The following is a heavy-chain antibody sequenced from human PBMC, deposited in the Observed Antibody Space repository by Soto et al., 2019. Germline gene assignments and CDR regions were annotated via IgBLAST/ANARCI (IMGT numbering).Heavy chain of an antibody. CDR2: IRSKAYGGTT. J-gene: IGHJ3*01. Sequence: SLRLSCTASGFTFVDYAMSWFRQAPGKGLEWVGFIRSKAYGGTTEYAASVKGRFTISRDDSKSIAYLQMNSLKTEDTAVYYCTRDGPYVAFDFGAKGKMVTVSS. V-gene: IGHV3-49*03. CDR3: TRDGPYVAFDF. D-gene: IGHD3-16*01. CDR1: GFTFVDYA.